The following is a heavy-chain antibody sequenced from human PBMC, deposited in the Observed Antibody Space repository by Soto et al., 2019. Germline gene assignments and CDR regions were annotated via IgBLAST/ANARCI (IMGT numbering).Heavy chain of an antibody. J-gene: IGHJ4*02. Sequence: ASVKVSCKASGYTFTSYGISWVRQAPGQGLEWMGWISAYNGNTNYAQKLQGRVTMTTDTSTSTAYMELRSLRSDDTAVYYCARDPPLREYCSSTSCYAFFPLDYWGQGTLVTVSS. V-gene: IGHV1-18*01. CDR2: ISAYNGNT. CDR1: GYTFTSYG. D-gene: IGHD2-2*01. CDR3: ARDPPLREYCSSTSCYAFFPLDY.